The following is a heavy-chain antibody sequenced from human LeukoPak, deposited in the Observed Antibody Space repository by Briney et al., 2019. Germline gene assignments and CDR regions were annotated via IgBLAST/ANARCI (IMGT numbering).Heavy chain of an antibody. J-gene: IGHJ3*02. Sequence: SVKVSCKASGGTFSSYAISWVRQAPGQGLEWMGGIIPIFGTANYAQKFQGRVTITADESTSTAYMELSSLRSEDTAVYYCADNTGNSGYAFDTWGQGTMVTVSS. CDR2: IIPIFGTA. V-gene: IGHV1-69*01. CDR3: ADNTGNSGYAFDT. CDR1: GGTFSSYA. D-gene: IGHD6-25*01.